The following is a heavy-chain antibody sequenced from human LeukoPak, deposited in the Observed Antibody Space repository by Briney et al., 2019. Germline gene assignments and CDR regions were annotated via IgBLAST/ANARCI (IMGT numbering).Heavy chain of an antibody. CDR3: ARDHHVSSWLGMCDY. CDR1: GFTFSSYW. V-gene: IGHV3-7*01. J-gene: IGHJ4*02. Sequence: QPGGSLRLSCAASGFTFSSYWMSWVRQAPGKGLEWVANIKQDGSEKYYVDSVKGRFTISRDNAKNSLYLQMNSLRAEDTAVYYCARDHHVSSWLGMCDYWGQGTLVTVSS. CDR2: IKQDGSEK. D-gene: IGHD6-13*01.